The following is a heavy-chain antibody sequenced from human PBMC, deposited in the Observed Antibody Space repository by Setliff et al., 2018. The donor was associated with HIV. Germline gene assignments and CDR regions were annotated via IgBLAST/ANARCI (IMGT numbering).Heavy chain of an antibody. J-gene: IGHJ4*02. V-gene: IGHV1-46*02. CDR3: ARDSSTGFFSAAY. CDR1: GYTFYTYY. CDR2: INPSGDFT. D-gene: IGHD6-19*01. Sequence: ASVKVSCKASGYTFYTYYVHWVRQAPGQGLEWMGLINPSGDFTFYAQKFQGRVIMTRDTSANTVYLEIRSLISEDTAGYYCARDSSTGFFSAAYWGQGALVTVSS.